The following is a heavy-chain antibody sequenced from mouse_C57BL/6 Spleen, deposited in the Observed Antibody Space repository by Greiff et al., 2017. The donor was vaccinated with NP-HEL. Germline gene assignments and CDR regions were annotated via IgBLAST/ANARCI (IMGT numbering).Heavy chain of an antibody. CDR1: GYTFTSYW. Sequence: QVQLQQPGAELVKPGASAKLSCKASGYTFTSYWMHWVKQRPGQGLEWIGMIHPNSGSTNYNEKFKSKATLTVDKSSSTAYMQLSSLTSEDSAVYYCARGYGSSPYYYAMDYWGQGTSVTVSS. CDR2: IHPNSGST. CDR3: ARGYGSSPYYYAMDY. V-gene: IGHV1-64*01. J-gene: IGHJ4*01. D-gene: IGHD1-1*01.